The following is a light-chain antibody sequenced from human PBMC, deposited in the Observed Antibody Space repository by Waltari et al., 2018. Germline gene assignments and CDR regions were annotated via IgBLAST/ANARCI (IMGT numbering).Light chain of an antibody. CDR3: QQTYKSPPT. V-gene: IGKV1-39*01. CDR1: HYIANF. Sequence: DVLVTQSPSSLSASVGDRVTITCRASHYIANFLHWYQHMPGKAPRLLIHDASTLQPGVTPRFSGSTSGTYFILTIDNLHPEDFATYYCQQTYKSPPTFGPGTKVDV. J-gene: IGKJ3*01. CDR2: DAS.